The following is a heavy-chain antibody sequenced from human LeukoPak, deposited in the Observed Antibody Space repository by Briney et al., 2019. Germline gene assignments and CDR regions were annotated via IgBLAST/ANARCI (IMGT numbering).Heavy chain of an antibody. D-gene: IGHD4-23*01. J-gene: IGHJ4*02. V-gene: IGHV1-46*01. CDR2: INPSGGST. CDR1: GYTFTSYY. Sequence: ASVKVSCKASGYTFTSYYMHWVRQAPGRGLEWMGIINPSGGSTSYAQKFQGRVTMTRDTSTSTVYMELSSLRFEDTAVYYCAREVLGKGSFDYWGQGTLVTVSS. CDR3: AREVLGKGSFDY.